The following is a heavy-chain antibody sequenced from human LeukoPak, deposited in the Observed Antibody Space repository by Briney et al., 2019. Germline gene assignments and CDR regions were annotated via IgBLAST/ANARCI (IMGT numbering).Heavy chain of an antibody. CDR2: INHSGST. J-gene: IGHJ3*02. V-gene: IGHV4-34*01. CDR3: ARGPDCSGGSCYSDSAFDI. Sequence: SETLSLTCAVYGGSLSGYYWSWIRQPPGKGLEWIGEINHSGSTNYNPSLKSRVTISVDTSKNQFSLKLSSVTAADTAVYYCARGPDCSGGSCYSDSAFDIWGQGTMVTVSS. CDR1: GGSLSGYY. D-gene: IGHD2-15*01.